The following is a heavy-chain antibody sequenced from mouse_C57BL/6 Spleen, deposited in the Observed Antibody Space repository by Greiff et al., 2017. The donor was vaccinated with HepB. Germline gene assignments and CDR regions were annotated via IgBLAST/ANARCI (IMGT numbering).Heavy chain of an antibody. J-gene: IGHJ3*01. CDR1: GYTFTDYE. CDR3: TRFYYGNYEGFAY. CDR2: IDPETGGT. Sequence: QVQLQHSGAELVRPGASVTLSCKASGYTFTDYEMHWVKQTPVHGLEWIGAIDPETGGTAYNQKFKGKAILTADKSSSTAYMELRSLTSEDSAVYYCTRFYYGNYEGFAYWGQGTLVTVSA. D-gene: IGHD2-1*01. V-gene: IGHV1-15*01.